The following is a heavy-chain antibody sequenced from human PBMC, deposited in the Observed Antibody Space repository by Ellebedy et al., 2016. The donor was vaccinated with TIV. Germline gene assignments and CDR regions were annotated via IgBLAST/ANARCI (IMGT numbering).Heavy chain of an antibody. J-gene: IGHJ3*02. V-gene: IGHV2-70*11. D-gene: IGHD3-22*01. Sequence: SGPTLVKPTQTLTLTCTLSGFSLGTSGMCVNWIRQPPGKALEWLARIDWDDGKYYSTSLKTRLTISEDTSKTQVVLTMTNMDPVDTATYYCARSTYIYDSSGYYSLLGAFDIWGQGTTVSVSS. CDR2: IDWDDGK. CDR1: GFSLGTSGMC. CDR3: ARSTYIYDSSGYYSLLGAFDI.